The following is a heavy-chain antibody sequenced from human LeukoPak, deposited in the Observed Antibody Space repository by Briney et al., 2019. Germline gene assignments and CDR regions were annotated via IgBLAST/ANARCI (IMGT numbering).Heavy chain of an antibody. CDR3: ARDLQLLWFGELSGLDY. J-gene: IGHJ4*02. CDR2: INPNSGGT. CDR1: GYTFTGYY. V-gene: IGHV1-2*02. D-gene: IGHD3-10*01. Sequence: ASVKVSCKASGYTFTGYYMHWVRQAPGQGLEWMGWINPNSGGTNYAQKFQGRVTMTRDTSISTAYMELSRLRSDDTAVYYCARDLQLLWFGELSGLDYWGQGTLVTVSS.